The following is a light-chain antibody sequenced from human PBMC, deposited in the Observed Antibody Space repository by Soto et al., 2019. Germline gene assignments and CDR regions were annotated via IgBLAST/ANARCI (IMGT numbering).Light chain of an antibody. Sequence: QSALPQPASVSGSPGQSITISCTGTSSDVGGYNYVSWYQQHPGKAPKFMIYDVSNRPSGVSNRVSGSKSGNTASLTISGLQAEDDDDYDCSSYTTSTPGQIVFGTGTKVTVL. J-gene: IGLJ1*01. CDR1: SSDVGGYNY. CDR2: DVS. V-gene: IGLV2-14*01. CDR3: SSYTTSTPGQIV.